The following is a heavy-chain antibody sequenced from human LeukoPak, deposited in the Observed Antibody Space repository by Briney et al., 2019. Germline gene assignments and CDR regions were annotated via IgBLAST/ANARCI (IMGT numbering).Heavy chain of an antibody. V-gene: IGHV4-34*01. D-gene: IGHD1-26*01. CDR1: GGSFSGYY. Sequence: SETLSLTCAVYGGSFSGYYWSWIRQPPGKGLEWIGEINHSGSTNYNPSLKSRVTISVDTSKNQFSLKLSSVTAADTAVYYCARGQWGLLRFDPWGQGTLVTVSS. CDR3: ARGQWGLLRFDP. CDR2: INHSGST. J-gene: IGHJ5*02.